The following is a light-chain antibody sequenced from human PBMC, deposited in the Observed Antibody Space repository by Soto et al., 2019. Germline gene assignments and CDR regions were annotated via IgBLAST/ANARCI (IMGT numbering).Light chain of an antibody. CDR2: LGS. J-gene: IGKJ3*01. CDR3: MQALQSPPFT. CDR1: QSLLHSNGYNY. V-gene: IGKV2-28*01. Sequence: DIVMTQSPLSLPVTPGEPASISCRSSQSLLHSNGYNYLDWYLQKPGQSPQLLIYLGSNRASGVPDRFSGSGSVTDFKLKISKVEAEDVGVYYCMQALQSPPFTFGPGTKVDIK.